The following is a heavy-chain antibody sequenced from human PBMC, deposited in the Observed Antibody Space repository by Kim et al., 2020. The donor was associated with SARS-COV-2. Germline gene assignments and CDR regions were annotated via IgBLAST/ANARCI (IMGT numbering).Heavy chain of an antibody. J-gene: IGHJ4*02. D-gene: IGHD6-19*01. V-gene: IGHV3-33*01. CDR3: ARERQWLVQPHYYFDY. CDR1: GFTFSSYG. CDR2: IWYDGSNK. Sequence: GGSLRLSCAASGFTFSSYGMHWVRQAPGKGLEWVAVIWYDGSNKYYADSVKGRFTISRDNSKNTLYLQMNSLRAEDTAVYYCARERQWLVQPHYYFDYWGQGTLVTVSS.